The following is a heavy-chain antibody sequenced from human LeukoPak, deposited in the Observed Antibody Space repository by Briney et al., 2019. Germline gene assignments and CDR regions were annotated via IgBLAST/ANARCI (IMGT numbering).Heavy chain of an antibody. CDR3: AKDRYGDYVRAFDV. Sequence: GGSLRLSCAASGFTFNNYAMNWVRQAPGKGLEWVSSVGGSGAGTYYADSVKGRFTISRDNSKNTLYLQINGLRVEDTAVYYCAKDRYGDYVRAFDVWGQGTMVTVSS. J-gene: IGHJ3*01. CDR1: GFTFNNYA. D-gene: IGHD4-17*01. V-gene: IGHV3-23*01. CDR2: VGGSGAGT.